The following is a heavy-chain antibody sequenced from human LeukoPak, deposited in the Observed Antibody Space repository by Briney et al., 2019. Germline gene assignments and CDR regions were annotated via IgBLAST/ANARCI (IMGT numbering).Heavy chain of an antibody. CDR1: GGSFSGYY. CDR2: INHSGST. CDR3: ARGLVVVVPAAMTNANWFDP. D-gene: IGHD2-2*01. Sequence: SETLSLTCAVYGGSFSGYYWSWIRQPPGKGLEWIGEINHSGSTYYNPSLKSRVTISVDTSKNQFSLKLSSVTAADTAVYYCARGLVVVVPAAMTNANWFDPWGQGTLVTVSS. J-gene: IGHJ5*02. V-gene: IGHV4-34*01.